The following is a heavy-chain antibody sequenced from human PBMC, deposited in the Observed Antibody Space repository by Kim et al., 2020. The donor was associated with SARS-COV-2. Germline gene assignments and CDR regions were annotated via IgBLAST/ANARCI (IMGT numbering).Heavy chain of an antibody. V-gene: IGHV3-23*01. CDR2: IGYSGGSI. D-gene: IGHD3-9*01. Sequence: GGSLRLSCVASGFTFSSYGMSWVRQAPGKGLEWVSVIGYSGGSIYYTDSVKGRFTISRDNSKNTLYLQMNSLRADDTAVYYCAKEPGDVFDGYYNRFD. J-gene: IGHJ4*01. CDR1: GFTFSSYG. CDR3: AKEPGDVFDGYYNRFD.